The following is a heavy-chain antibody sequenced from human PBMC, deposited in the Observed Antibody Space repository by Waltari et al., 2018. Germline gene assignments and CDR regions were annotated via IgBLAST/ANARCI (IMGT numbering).Heavy chain of an antibody. D-gene: IGHD3-9*01. V-gene: IGHV4-59*01. Sequence: QVQLQESGPGLVKPSETLSLTCTVSGGSISSYYWSWIRQPPGQGLEWIGYIYYSGSTNYNPSLKSRVTISVDTSKNQFSLKLSSVTAADTAMYYCARAIPLRYFDWSIDAFDIWGQGTMVTVSS. CDR2: IYYSGST. CDR1: GGSISSYY. CDR3: ARAIPLRYFDWSIDAFDI. J-gene: IGHJ3*02.